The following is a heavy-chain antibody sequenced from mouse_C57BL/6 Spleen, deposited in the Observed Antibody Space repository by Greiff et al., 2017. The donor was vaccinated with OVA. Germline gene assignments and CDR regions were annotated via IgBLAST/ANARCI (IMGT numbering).Heavy chain of an antibody. J-gene: IGHJ1*03. Sequence: VQLVQSGAGLVKPGASVKLSCTASGFAFSGYWMNWVRQRPGKGLEWIGHINRGGGDINYAGTFKGRATLTADNSTSTGYLQLSSLKSEDAAVYYCARRGAYGSSYGDMDVWGTGTTVTVSS. CDR3: ARRGAYGSSYGDMDV. V-gene: IGHV1-80*01. CDR1: GFAFSGYW. CDR2: INRGGGDI. D-gene: IGHD1-1*01.